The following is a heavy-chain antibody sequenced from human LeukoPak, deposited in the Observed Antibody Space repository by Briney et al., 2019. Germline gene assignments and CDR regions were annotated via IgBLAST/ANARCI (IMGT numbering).Heavy chain of an antibody. CDR1: GDSVSGYY. J-gene: IGHJ4*02. Sequence: SETLSLTCSVSGDSVSGYYWTWIRQPPGEGLEWIGYIYYTGTTNYNPSLKSRVTMSVDTSKNQFSLRLTSVTAADTAVYYCARARESGIQGTFDHWGQGNLVTVSS. CDR3: ARARESGIQGTFDH. D-gene: IGHD1-26*01. V-gene: IGHV4-59*02. CDR2: IYYTGTT.